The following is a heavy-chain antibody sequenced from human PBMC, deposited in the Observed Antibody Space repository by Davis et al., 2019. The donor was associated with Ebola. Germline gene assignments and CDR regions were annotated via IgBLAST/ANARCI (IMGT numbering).Heavy chain of an antibody. CDR1: GGSISSGDYY. CDR3: ARGQVHWSIARYYYYYGMDV. V-gene: IGHV4-61*08. D-gene: IGHD6-6*01. J-gene: IGHJ6*02. Sequence: MPSETLSLTCTVSGGSISSGDYYWSWIRQPPGKGLEWIGYIYYSGSTNYNPSLKSRVTISVDTSKNQFSLKLSSVTAADTAVYYCARGQVHWSIARYYYYYGMDVWGQGTTVTVSS. CDR2: IYYSGST.